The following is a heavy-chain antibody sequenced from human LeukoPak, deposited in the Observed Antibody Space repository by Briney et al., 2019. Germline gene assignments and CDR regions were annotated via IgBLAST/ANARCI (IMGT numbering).Heavy chain of an antibody. CDR3: ARRYSSSPEAFDY. J-gene: IGHJ4*02. V-gene: IGHV3-53*01. CDR1: GFTVSSNY. D-gene: IGHD6-13*01. CDR2: IYSGGST. Sequence: GGSLRPSCAVSGFTVSSNYLTWVRQTPGKGLEWVSVIYSGGSTYYADSVKGRFTISRDNSKNTLYLQMNSLRGEDTAVYYCARRYSSSPEAFDYWGQGTLVTVSS.